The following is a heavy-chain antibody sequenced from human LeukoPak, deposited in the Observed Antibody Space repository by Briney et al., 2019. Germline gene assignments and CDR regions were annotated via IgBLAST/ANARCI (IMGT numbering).Heavy chain of an antibody. Sequence: GGSLRLSCAASGITFGNNWMHWVRHGPGKGLVWISRVNSDGGGAIYADSVKGRFTVSRDNAKNTLYLQMNSLRAEDTAVYYCARDVPHNWFDTWGQGTLVTVSS. CDR2: VNSDGGGA. V-gene: IGHV3-74*01. CDR1: GITFGNNW. CDR3: ARDVPHNWFDT. J-gene: IGHJ5*02.